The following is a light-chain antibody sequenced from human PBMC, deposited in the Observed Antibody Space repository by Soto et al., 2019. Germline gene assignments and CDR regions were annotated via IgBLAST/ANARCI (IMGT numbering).Light chain of an antibody. CDR1: QSVSSY. CDR3: QQHSNWPPLT. V-gene: IGKV3-11*01. CDR2: DAS. J-gene: IGKJ4*01. Sequence: EIVLTQSPATLSLSPGERDTLSCRASQSVSSYLAWYQQKPGQAPRLLIYDASNRATGIPARFSGSGSGTDFTLTISSLEHEDFLVYYCQQHSNWPPLTFGGGTNVEIK.